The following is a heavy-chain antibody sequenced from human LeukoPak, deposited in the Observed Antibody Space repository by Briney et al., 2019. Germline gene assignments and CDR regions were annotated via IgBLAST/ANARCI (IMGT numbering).Heavy chain of an antibody. CDR2: ISSSSSTI. V-gene: IGHV3-48*02. J-gene: IGHJ6*02. CDR3: ARDWVDSKAYCGGDCYSDYYYGMDV. D-gene: IGHD2-21*02. Sequence: GGSLRLSCAASGFTFSSYGMNWVRQAPGKGLEWVSYISSSSSTIYYADSVKGRFTISRDNAKNSLYLQMNSLRDEDTAVYYCARDWVDSKAYCGGDCYSDYYYGMDVWGQGTTVTVSS. CDR1: GFTFSSYG.